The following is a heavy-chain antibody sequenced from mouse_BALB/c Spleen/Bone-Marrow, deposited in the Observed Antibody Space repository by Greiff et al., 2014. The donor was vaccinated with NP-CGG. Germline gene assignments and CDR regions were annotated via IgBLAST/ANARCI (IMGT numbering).Heavy chain of an antibody. V-gene: IGHV1-9*01. D-gene: IGHD1-1*01. CDR2: ILPGSGTA. CDR3: ARASVVPYYFDF. Sequence: QVQLQQSGAELMKPGASVKISCKATGYTFSNYWIDWVKQRPGHGLEWIGEILPGSGTANYNEKFKGKATFTADTSSNTAYMQLSSLTSEDSALYYCARASVVPYYFDFWSQGTTLPVPS. CDR1: GYTFSNYW. J-gene: IGHJ2*01.